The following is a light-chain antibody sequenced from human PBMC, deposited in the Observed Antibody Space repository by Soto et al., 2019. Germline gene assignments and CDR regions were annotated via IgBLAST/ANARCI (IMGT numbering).Light chain of an antibody. V-gene: IGKV1-39*01. CDR1: QSISSY. CDR3: LQSFNTPRT. J-gene: IGKJ1*01. CDR2: AAS. Sequence: DLQMTQSPSSLSASVGDRVTIPCRASQSISSYLNWYQQKPGKAPKLLIYAASSLQSGVPSRFSGRGSGTDFTLTISSLQPEDFATYCCLQSFNTPRTFGQGTKVEVK.